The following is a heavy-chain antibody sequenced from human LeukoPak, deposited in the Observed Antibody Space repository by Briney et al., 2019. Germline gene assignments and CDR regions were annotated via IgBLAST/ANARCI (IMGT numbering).Heavy chain of an antibody. CDR3: RAVVVAAAVVYYFDY. D-gene: IGHD2-15*01. V-gene: IGHV3-23*01. J-gene: IGHJ4*02. CDR2: ISGSGGST. CDR1: GFTFSSYA. Sequence: PGGSLRLSCAASGFTFSSYAMSWVRQAPGKALEWVSAISGSGGSTYYADSVKGRFTISRDNSKNTLYLQMNSLRAEDTAVYYCRAVVVAAAVVYYFDYWGQGTLVTVSS.